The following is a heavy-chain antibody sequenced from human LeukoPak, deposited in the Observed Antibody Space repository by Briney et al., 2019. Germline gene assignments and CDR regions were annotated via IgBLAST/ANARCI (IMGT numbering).Heavy chain of an antibody. J-gene: IGHJ5*02. D-gene: IGHD2-15*01. CDR1: GGSISSSSYY. CDR3: ARRIGWFGP. Sequence: SETLSLTCTVSGGSISSSSYYWGWIRQPPGKGREWIGSIYYSGSTYYNPSLKSRVTISVDTSKNQFSLKLSSVTAADTAVYYCARRIGWFGPWGQGTLVTVSS. CDR2: IYYSGST. V-gene: IGHV4-39*01.